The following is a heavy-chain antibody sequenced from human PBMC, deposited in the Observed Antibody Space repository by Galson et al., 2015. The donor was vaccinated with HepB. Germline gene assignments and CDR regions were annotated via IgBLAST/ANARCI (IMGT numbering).Heavy chain of an antibody. CDR3: ARERRQGFDS. Sequence: SVKVSCKASGYTFATYATHWVRQAPGQRLEWMGWINAGNGDTKYSQNFQGRVTFSRDTSASTAYMELSSLTSEDTALYYCARERRQGFDSWGQGTLVTVSS. V-gene: IGHV1-3*01. CDR1: GYTFATYA. CDR2: INAGNGDT. J-gene: IGHJ4*02.